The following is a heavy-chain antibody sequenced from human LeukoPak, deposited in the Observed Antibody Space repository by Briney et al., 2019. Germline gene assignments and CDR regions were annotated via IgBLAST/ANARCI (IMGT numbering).Heavy chain of an antibody. CDR3: ARGTPETAIDY. CDR2: IIPIFGTA. V-gene: IGHV1-69*13. J-gene: IGHJ4*02. CDR1: GGTFSSYA. Sequence: SVKLSCKASGGTFSSYAISWGRRAPGQGLEWMGGIIPIFGTANYAQKFQGRVTITADESTSTAYMELSSLRSEDTAVYYCARGTPETAIDYWGQGTLVTVPS. D-gene: IGHD2-21*02.